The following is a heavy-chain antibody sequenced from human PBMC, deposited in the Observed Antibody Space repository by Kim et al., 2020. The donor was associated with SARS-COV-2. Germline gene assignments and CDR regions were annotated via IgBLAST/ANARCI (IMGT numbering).Heavy chain of an antibody. J-gene: IGHJ4*02. D-gene: IGHD4-17*01. V-gene: IGHV4-4*02. CDR2: IYHCGST. Sequence: SETLSLTCAVSGGSISSSNWWCWVRQPPGKGLVWFGEIYHCGSTNYNPSLHSRVTTSAHKTTNHLSFMLSSVTAAATAAYYCARGTTTVTPSYYWGQGTL. CDR1: GGSISSSNW. CDR3: ARGTTTVTPSYY.